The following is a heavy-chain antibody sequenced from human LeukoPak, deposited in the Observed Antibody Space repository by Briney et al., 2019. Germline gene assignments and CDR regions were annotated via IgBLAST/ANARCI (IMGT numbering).Heavy chain of an antibody. J-gene: IGHJ4*02. CDR1: GGSFSGYY. D-gene: IGHD3-22*01. V-gene: IGHV4-34*01. Sequence: PSETLSLTCAVYGGSFSGYYWSWIRQPPGKGLEWIGEINHSGSTNYNPSLKGRVTISVDTSKNQFSLKLSSVTAADTAVYYCAREAAEDSSGYPYRYFDYWGQGTLVTVSS. CDR2: INHSGST. CDR3: AREAAEDSSGYPYRYFDY.